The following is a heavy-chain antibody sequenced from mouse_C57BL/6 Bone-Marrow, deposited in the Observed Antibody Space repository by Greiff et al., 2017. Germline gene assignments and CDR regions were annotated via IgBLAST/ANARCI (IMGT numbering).Heavy chain of an antibody. D-gene: IGHD2-4*01. V-gene: IGHV1-55*01. CDR2: IYPGSGST. Sequence: QVQLQQPGAELVKPGASVKMSCKASGYTFTSYWITWVKQRPGQGLEWIGDIYPGSGSTNYNEKFKSKATLTVDTSSSTAYMQRSSLTSEDSAVYYCARSGIYYDSPVYAMDYWGQGTSVTVSS. J-gene: IGHJ4*01. CDR3: ARSGIYYDSPVYAMDY. CDR1: GYTFTSYW.